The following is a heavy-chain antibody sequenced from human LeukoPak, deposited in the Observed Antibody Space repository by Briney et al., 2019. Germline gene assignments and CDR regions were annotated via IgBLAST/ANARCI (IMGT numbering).Heavy chain of an antibody. Sequence: GGSLRLSCAASGFTFSNYWMSWIRQAPGKGLEWVANIKEDGSEKYHVDSVTGRFTISRDNANNSLHLQMNTLRAEDTAVYYCARFIHRRGWYEYFQHWGQGTLVTVSS. CDR1: GFTFSNYW. J-gene: IGHJ1*01. V-gene: IGHV3-7*01. CDR3: ARFIHRRGWYEYFQH. CDR2: IKEDGSEK. D-gene: IGHD6-19*01.